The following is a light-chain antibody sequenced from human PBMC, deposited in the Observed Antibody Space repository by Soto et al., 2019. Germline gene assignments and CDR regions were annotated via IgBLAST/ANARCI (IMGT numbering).Light chain of an antibody. CDR3: NSYAGSNNVV. CDR2: EVS. J-gene: IGLJ2*01. Sequence: QSVLTQPPSASGSPGQSVTISCTGTSSDVGGYNYVSWYQQHPGKAPKLMIYEVSKRPSGVPDRFSGYKSGNTASLTVSGLQAEDEDDYYCNSYAGSNNVVFGGGTKLTDL. CDR1: SSDVGGYNY. V-gene: IGLV2-8*01.